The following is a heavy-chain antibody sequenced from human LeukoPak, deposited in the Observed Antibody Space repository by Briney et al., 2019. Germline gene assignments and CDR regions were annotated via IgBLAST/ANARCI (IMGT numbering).Heavy chain of an antibody. V-gene: IGHV3-30*18. J-gene: IGHJ4*02. CDR2: ISYDGSNK. CDR3: AKRRASYFDY. Sequence: PGRSLRLSCAASGLTFSSYGMHWVRQAPGKGLEWVAVISYDGSNKYYADSVKGRFTISRDNSKNTLYLQMNSLRAEDTAVYYCAKRRASYFDYWGQGTLVTVSS. CDR1: GLTFSSYG.